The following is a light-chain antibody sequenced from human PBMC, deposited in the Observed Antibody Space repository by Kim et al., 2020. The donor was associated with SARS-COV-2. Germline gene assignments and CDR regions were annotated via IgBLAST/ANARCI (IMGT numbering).Light chain of an antibody. J-gene: IGLJ3*02. CDR2: YDS. CDR3: NVWDSTGDQGV. V-gene: IGLV3-21*04. CDR1: NFGSKS. Sequence: SYELTQPPSVSVAPGKTATITCGGNNFGSKSVHWYQQKPGQAPVLAIYYDSDRPSGIPERFSGSNSDNTATLTITRVEAGDEADYYCNVWDSTGDQGVFGGGTRLTVL.